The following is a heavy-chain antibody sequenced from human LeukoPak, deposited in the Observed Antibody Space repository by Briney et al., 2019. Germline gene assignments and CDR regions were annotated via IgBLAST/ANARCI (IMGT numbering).Heavy chain of an antibody. J-gene: IGHJ6*03. D-gene: IGHD6-6*01. Sequence: ASVKVSCKASGYTFTVYYIHWVRQAPGQGLEWMGWIDPNSGGTNYAQKFQGRVTMTRDTSINTAYMELSRLRSDDSAVYYCARAQQLVPDYYYYMDVWGKGTTVTVSS. CDR3: ARAQQLVPDYYYYMDV. CDR2: IDPNSGGT. V-gene: IGHV1-2*02. CDR1: GYTFTVYY.